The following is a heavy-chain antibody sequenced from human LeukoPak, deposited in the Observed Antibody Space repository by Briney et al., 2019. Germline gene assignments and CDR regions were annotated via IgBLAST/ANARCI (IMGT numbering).Heavy chain of an antibody. J-gene: IGHJ4*02. CDR2: IKSKTDGGTT. V-gene: IGHV3-15*01. CDR1: GSTFSNAW. Sequence: RGSLRLSCAASGSTFSNAWMSWVRQAPGKGLEWVGRIKSKTDGGTTDYAAPVKGRFTISRDDSKNTLYLQMNSLKTEDTAVYYCTTSYRGGDFWSGYYKPKYFDYWGQGTLVTVSS. CDR3: TTSYRGGDFWSGYYKPKYFDY. D-gene: IGHD3-3*01.